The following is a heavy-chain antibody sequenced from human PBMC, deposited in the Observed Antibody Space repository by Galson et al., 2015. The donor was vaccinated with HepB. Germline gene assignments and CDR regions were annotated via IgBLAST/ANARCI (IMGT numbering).Heavy chain of an antibody. CDR1: GDSVSSHSAA. V-gene: IGHV6-1*01. CDR3: ARVAVDCGGDCTYFDY. J-gene: IGHJ4*02. CDR2: TYYRSKWYN. D-gene: IGHD2-21*01. Sequence: CAISGDSVSSHSAAWSWIRQSPSRGLEWLGRTYYRSKWYNDYAVSVKSRITINPDTSKNQFSLQLNSVTPEDTAVYYCARVAVDCGGDCTYFDYWGQGTLVTVSS.